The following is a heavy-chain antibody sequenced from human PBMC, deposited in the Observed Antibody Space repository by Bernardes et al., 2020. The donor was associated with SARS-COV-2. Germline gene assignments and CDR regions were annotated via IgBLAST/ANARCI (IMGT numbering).Heavy chain of an antibody. Sequence: SETLSLTCTVSGGSISSSSYYWGWIRQPPGKGLEWIGSIYYSGSTYYNPSLKSRVTISVDTSKNQFSLKLSSVTAADTAVYYCARQADILTGYASYLDPGLVDYWGQGTLVTVSS. J-gene: IGHJ4*02. CDR3: ARQADILTGYASYLDPGLVDY. D-gene: IGHD3-9*01. CDR1: GGSISSSSYY. CDR2: IYYSGST. V-gene: IGHV4-39*01.